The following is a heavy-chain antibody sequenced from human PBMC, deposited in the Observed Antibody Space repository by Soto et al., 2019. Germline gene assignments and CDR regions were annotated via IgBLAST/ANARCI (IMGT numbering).Heavy chain of an antibody. V-gene: IGHV4-59*01. CDR2: IYYSGST. CDR3: ARALASYDILSGWFDP. J-gene: IGHJ5*02. CDR1: GGSISSYY. Sequence: PSETLSLTCTVSGGSISSYYWSWIRQPPGKGLEWIGYIYYSGSTNYNPSLKSRVIISVDTSKNQFSLKLSSVTAADTAVYYCARALASYDILSGWFDPWGQGTLVTVSS. D-gene: IGHD3-9*01.